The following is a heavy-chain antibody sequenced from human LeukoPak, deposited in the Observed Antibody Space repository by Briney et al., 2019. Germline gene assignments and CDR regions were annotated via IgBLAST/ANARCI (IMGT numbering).Heavy chain of an antibody. Sequence: GGSLRLSCAASGFTFSTYSMNWVRQAPGKGLEWVSSISGSSSYIYYADSVKGRFTISRDKSKNTLYLQMNSLRVEDTAVYYCAKAPQQLVPFDYWGQGTLVTVSS. CDR3: AKAPQQLVPFDY. V-gene: IGHV3-21*01. CDR1: GFTFSTYS. CDR2: ISGSSSYI. J-gene: IGHJ4*02. D-gene: IGHD6-6*01.